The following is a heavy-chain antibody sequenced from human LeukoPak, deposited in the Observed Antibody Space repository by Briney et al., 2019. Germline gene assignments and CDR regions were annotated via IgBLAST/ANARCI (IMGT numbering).Heavy chain of an antibody. CDR2: IYYSGST. Sequence: SETLSLTCTVSGGSISSYCWSWIRQPPGKGLEWIGYIYYSGSTNYNPSLKSRVTISVDTSKNQFSLKLSSVTAADTAVYYCARDVGYDYGMDVRGQGTTVTVSS. CDR1: GGSISSYC. V-gene: IGHV4-59*01. D-gene: IGHD3-3*01. J-gene: IGHJ6*02. CDR3: ARDVGYDYGMDV.